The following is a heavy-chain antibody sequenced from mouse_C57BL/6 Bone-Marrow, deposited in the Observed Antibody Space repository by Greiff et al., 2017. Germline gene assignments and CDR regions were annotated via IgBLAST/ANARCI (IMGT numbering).Heavy chain of an antibody. J-gene: IGHJ3*01. D-gene: IGHD2-3*01. CDR1: GYTFTNYW. V-gene: IGHV1-63*01. CDR2: IYPGGGYT. CDR3: ARSWGYSSFAY. Sequence: QVQLKESGAELVRPGTSVKMSCKASGYTFTNYWIGWAKQRPGHGLEWIGDIYPGGGYTNYNEKFKGKATLTADESSSTAYMQFSSLTSEDSAIYYCARSWGYSSFAYWGQGTLVTVSA.